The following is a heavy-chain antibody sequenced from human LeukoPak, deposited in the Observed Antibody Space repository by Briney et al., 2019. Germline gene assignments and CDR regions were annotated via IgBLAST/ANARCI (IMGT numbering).Heavy chain of an antibody. J-gene: IGHJ4*02. Sequence: EASVKVSCKASGYTFTSYYMHWVRQAPGQGLEWMGIINPSGGSTSYAQKFQGRVTLTRDTSINTAYMELSRLRSDDTAVYYCARVLRYYDILSKPFDYWGQGTLVTVSS. CDR3: ARVLRYYDILSKPFDY. D-gene: IGHD3-9*01. CDR2: INPSGGST. V-gene: IGHV1-46*01. CDR1: GYTFTSYY.